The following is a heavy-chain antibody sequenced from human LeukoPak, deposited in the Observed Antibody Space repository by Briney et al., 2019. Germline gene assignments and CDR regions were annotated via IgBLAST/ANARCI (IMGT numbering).Heavy chain of an antibody. CDR1: GFTFSIYW. J-gene: IGHJ5*02. V-gene: IGHV3-7*03. Sequence: GGSLRLSCAASGFTFSIYWMTWVRQAPGKGLEWVANIKEDGSEKDYVDSVRGRFTISGDNAKNSLYLQMNSLRAEDTAMYYCARRAYGGNDWFDPWGQGTLVTVSS. CDR2: IKEDGSEK. CDR3: ARRAYGGNDWFDP. D-gene: IGHD4-23*01.